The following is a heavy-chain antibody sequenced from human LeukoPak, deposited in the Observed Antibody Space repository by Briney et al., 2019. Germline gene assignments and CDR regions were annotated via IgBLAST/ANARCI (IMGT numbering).Heavy chain of an antibody. CDR1: GFTFSGSA. CDR3: ARGTGPPNAFDI. V-gene: IGHV3-73*01. J-gene: IGHJ3*02. CDR2: IRSKANSYAT. Sequence: PGGSLRLSCAASGFTFSGSAMHWVRQASGKGLEWVGRIRSKANSYATAYAASVKGRFTISRDDSKNTAYLQMNSLRAEDTAVYYCARGTGPPNAFDIWGQGTMVTVSS.